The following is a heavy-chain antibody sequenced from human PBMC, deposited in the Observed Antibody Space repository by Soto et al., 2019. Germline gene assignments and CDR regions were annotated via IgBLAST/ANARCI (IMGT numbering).Heavy chain of an antibody. V-gene: IGHV3-53*01. CDR3: ARVMMVRGVVFEY. CDR2: MYSGRSA. CDR1: GFSVSSTY. J-gene: IGHJ4*02. Sequence: VGSLRLSCAVSGFSVSSTYMSWVRQAPGKGLEWVSVMYSGRSAYYADSVKGRFSISRENSKNTLSLQMNSLRAEDTAVYYCARVMMVRGVVFEYWGRGTLVTVSS. D-gene: IGHD3-10*01.